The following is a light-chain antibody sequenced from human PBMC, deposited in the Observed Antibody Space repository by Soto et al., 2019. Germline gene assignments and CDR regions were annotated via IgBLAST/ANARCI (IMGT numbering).Light chain of an antibody. J-gene: IGKJ1*01. CDR2: KAS. CDR1: QSISSW. V-gene: IGKV1-5*03. CDR3: QQYNSYPA. Sequence: DIQMTQSPSTLSASVGDRVTITCRASQSISSWLAWYQQKPGKSPKLLIYKASSLESGVPSRFSGSRSVTEFTLTISRLQPDDFATYYCQQYNSYPAFGQGTKVEIK.